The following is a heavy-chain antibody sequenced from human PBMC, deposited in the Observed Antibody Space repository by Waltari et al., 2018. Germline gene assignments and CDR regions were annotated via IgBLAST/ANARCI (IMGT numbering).Heavy chain of an antibody. CDR2: IYWNDDK. Sequence: QITLKESGPTLVKPTQTLTLTCTFSGFSLSTSGVGVGWIRQPPGKALEWLALIYWNDDKRYSPSLKSRLTITKDTSKNQVVLTMTNMDPVDTATYYCAHRPGYCSGGSCYSRYYYGMDVWGQGTTVTVSS. CDR1: GFSLSTSGVG. CDR3: AHRPGYCSGGSCYSRYYYGMDV. J-gene: IGHJ6*02. V-gene: IGHV2-5*01. D-gene: IGHD2-15*01.